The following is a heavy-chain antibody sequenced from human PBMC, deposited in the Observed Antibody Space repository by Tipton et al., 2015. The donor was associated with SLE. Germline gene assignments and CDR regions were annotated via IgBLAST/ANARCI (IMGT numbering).Heavy chain of an antibody. CDR1: GGSIRSYY. CDR2: IYYSGST. J-gene: IGHJ6*03. Sequence: TLSLTCTVSGGSIRSYYWSWIRPPPGKGLEWIGDIYYSGSTNYNPSLKSRVTISVDTSQNQFSLKLSSVTAEDTAVYYCARMGYYYYYMDVWGKGTTVTV. CDR3: ARMGYYYYYMDV. V-gene: IGHV4-59*07.